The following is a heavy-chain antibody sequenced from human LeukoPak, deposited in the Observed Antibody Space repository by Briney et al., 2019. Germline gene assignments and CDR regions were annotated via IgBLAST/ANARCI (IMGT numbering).Heavy chain of an antibody. CDR3: AKSSAAGTHFDY. Sequence: PGVSLSLSCVASGVTFSSYAMSWVRQGPGKGLEWVSAIRESGGSTHYADSVKGRFTISRDNSKNTLYLQMNSLRAEDTAVYYCAKSSAAGTHFDYWGQGTLVTVSS. D-gene: IGHD6-13*01. J-gene: IGHJ4*02. CDR1: GVTFSSYA. CDR2: IRESGGST. V-gene: IGHV3-23*01.